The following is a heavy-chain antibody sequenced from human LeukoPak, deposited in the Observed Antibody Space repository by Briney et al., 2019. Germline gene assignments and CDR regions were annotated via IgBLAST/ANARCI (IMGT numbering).Heavy chain of an antibody. Sequence: GGSLRLSCAASGFTFSSYSMNWVRQAPGKGLVWVSRINSDGSSTSYADSVKGRFTISRDNAKNTLYLQMNSLRAEDTAVYYCARVRGYDSSGPDLYYYYGMDVWGQGTTVTVSS. V-gene: IGHV3-74*01. CDR1: GFTFSSYS. CDR3: ARVRGYDSSGPDLYYYYGMDV. CDR2: INSDGSST. J-gene: IGHJ6*02. D-gene: IGHD3-22*01.